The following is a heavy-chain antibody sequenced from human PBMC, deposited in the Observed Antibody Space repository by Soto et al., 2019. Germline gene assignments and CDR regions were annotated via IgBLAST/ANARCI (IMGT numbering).Heavy chain of an antibody. CDR3: ARGGHWWFEF. CDR1: GFMLSSYW. CDR2: IREDGGER. Sequence: EVQVVESGGGLVEPGGSLRLSCAASGFMLSSYWMSWVRQAPGKGLEWVANIREDGGERYYVDSVEGRFTISRDNTKNSLYLHMSSLRVEDTAVYYCARGGHWWFEFWGRGTLVTVSS. V-gene: IGHV3-7*05. J-gene: IGHJ2*01. D-gene: IGHD1-26*01.